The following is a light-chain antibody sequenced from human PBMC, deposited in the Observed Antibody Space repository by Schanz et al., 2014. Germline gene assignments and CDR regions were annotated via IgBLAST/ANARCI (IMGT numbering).Light chain of an antibody. Sequence: EIVLTQSPGTLSLSPGERATLSCRASQSVDSNFLAWYQQKPGQAPRLLVFLVSTRATGIPDRFSGSGSGTDFTLTISRLEPEDSAVYYCQLYGSSPEWTFGQGTKVEIK. CDR3: QLYGSSPEWT. J-gene: IGKJ1*01. V-gene: IGKV3-20*01. CDR2: LVS. CDR1: QSVDSNF.